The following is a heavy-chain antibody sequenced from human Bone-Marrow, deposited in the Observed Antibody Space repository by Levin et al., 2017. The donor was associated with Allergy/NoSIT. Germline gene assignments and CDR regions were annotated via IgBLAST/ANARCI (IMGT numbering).Heavy chain of an antibody. Sequence: SETLSLTCTLSGGSISSYYWSWIRQPPGKGLEWIGYIYYNGRTNYNPSLKTRGTISVDTSKNRFSLNLHSVTAADTAVYFCARVKGGAVAELDSWGPGTLVTVSS. V-gene: IGHV4-59*01. CDR1: GGSISSYY. CDR2: IYYNGRT. J-gene: IGHJ4*02. CDR3: ARVKGGAVAELDS. D-gene: IGHD6-19*01.